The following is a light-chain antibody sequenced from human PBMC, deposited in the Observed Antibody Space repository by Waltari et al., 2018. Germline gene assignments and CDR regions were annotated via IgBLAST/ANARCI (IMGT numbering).Light chain of an antibody. Sequence: QSVLTQPPSVSGAPGQRVTISCTGSWSNIGAGYDVHWYLQLPGKAPTLLVYGVNTRPPGVPDRFFGSKSGTSASLAIPGLQPEDEADYYCQSYDTSLGVVFGGGTKLTVL. J-gene: IGLJ2*01. CDR3: QSYDTSLGVV. CDR2: GVN. CDR1: WSNIGAGYD. V-gene: IGLV1-40*01.